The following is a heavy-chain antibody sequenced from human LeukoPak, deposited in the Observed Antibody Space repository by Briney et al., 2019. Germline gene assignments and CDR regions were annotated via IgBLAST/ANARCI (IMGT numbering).Heavy chain of an antibody. CDR1: GGSISSGSYY. V-gene: IGHV4-61*02. CDR3: ARDHSKYYDFWSGYFTWFDP. D-gene: IGHD3-3*01. Sequence: SGTLSLTCTVSGGSISSGSYYWSWIRQPAGKGLEWIGRIYTSGSTNYNPSLKSRVTISVDTSKNQFSLKLSSVTAADPAVYYCARDHSKYYDFWSGYFTWFDPWGQGTLVTVSS. CDR2: IYTSGST. J-gene: IGHJ5*02.